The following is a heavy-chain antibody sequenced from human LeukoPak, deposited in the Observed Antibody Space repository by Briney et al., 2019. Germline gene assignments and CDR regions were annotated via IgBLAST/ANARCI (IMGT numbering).Heavy chain of an antibody. V-gene: IGHV3-23*01. D-gene: IGHD3-10*01. CDR3: AKAMPVLLWFGEKGPSNWFDP. J-gene: IGHJ5*02. CDR1: GFTFSNAW. Sequence: PGGSLRLSCAASGFTFSNAWMSWVRQAPGKGLEWVSAISGSGGSTYYADSVKGRFTISRDNSKNTLYLQMNSLRAEDTAVYYCAKAMPVLLWFGEKGPSNWFDPWGQGTLVTVSS. CDR2: ISGSGGST.